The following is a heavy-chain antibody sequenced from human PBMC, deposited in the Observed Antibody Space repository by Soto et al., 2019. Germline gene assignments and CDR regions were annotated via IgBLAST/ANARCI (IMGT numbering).Heavy chain of an antibody. CDR1: GFTFSSYG. V-gene: IGHV3-33*01. D-gene: IGHD3-10*01. J-gene: IGHJ6*02. CDR2: IWYDGSNK. Sequence: QVQLVESGGGVVQPGRSLRLSCAASGFTFSSYGMHWVRQAPGKGLEWVAVIWYDGSNKYYADSVKGRFTISRDNSKNTLYLQMNSLRAEDTAVYYCARVLHVEDFRDGMDVWGQGTTVTVSS. CDR3: ARVLHVEDFRDGMDV.